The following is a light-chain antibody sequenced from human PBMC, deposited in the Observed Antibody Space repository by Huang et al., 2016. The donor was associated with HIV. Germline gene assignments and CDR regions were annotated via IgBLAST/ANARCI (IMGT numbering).Light chain of an antibody. J-gene: IGKJ2*01. CDR1: QSIFNY. Sequence: EIVLTQSPATLSLSPGESATLSCRTSQSIFNYLAWYQQRPGQAPSLLIYDASSRATGVSARFSGSGSGTDFALTINSLEPEDFAVYYCQQRSAWPRTFGQGTKLEI. CDR2: DAS. V-gene: IGKV3-11*01. CDR3: QQRSAWPRT.